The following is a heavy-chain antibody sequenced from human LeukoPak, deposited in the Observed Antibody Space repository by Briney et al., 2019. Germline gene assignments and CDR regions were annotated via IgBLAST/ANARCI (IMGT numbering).Heavy chain of an antibody. V-gene: IGHV3-21*04. Sequence: GGSLRLSCAASGFTFSSYSMNWVRQAPGKGLEWVSSISSSSSYIYYADSVKGRFTISRDNSKNTLYLQMNSLRAEDTAVYYCANLAYCGGDCYPWDGAFDIWGQGTMVTVSS. D-gene: IGHD2-21*02. CDR2: ISSSSSYI. CDR3: ANLAYCGGDCYPWDGAFDI. J-gene: IGHJ3*02. CDR1: GFTFSSYS.